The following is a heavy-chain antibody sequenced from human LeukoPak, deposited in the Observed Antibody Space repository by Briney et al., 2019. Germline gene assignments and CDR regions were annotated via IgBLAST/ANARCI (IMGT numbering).Heavy chain of an antibody. CDR1: GGSISSGSYY. Sequence: SETLSLTCTVSGGSISSGSYYWSWIRQPAGTGLEWIGRIYTSGSTNYNPSLKSRVTISVDTSKNQFSLKLSSVTAADTAVYYCARGIAAAGTFWFDPWGQGTLVTVSS. D-gene: IGHD6-13*01. CDR3: ARGIAAAGTFWFDP. V-gene: IGHV4-61*02. J-gene: IGHJ5*02. CDR2: IYTSGST.